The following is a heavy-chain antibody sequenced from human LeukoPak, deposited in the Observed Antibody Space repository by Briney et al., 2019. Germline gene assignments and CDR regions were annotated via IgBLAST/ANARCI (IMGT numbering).Heavy chain of an antibody. CDR2: IYYSGST. Sequence: SETLSLTCTVTGGSISSYYWSWIRRPPGKGLEWIGYIYYSGSTNYNPSLKNRVTISVDKSKNQFSLNLSSVTAADTAVYYCARWGSGYFDYWGQGTQVTVSS. CDR1: GGSISSYY. V-gene: IGHV4-59*12. J-gene: IGHJ4*02. CDR3: ARWGSGYFDY. D-gene: IGHD6-19*01.